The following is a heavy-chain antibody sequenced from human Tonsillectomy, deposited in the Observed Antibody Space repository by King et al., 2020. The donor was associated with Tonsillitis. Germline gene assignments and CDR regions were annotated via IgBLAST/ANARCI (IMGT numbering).Heavy chain of an antibody. D-gene: IGHD1-26*01. CDR2: ISGSGGST. V-gene: IGHV3-23*04. Sequence: VQLVESGGGLVQPGGSLRLSCAASGFTLSSYAMSWVRQAPGKGLEWVSAISGSGGSTYYADSAKGRFTISRDNFKNTLYLQMNSLRAEDTAVYYCARDSAPKVAIGRFDYWGQGTLVTVSS. CDR1: GFTLSSYA. J-gene: IGHJ4*02. CDR3: ARDSAPKVAIGRFDY.